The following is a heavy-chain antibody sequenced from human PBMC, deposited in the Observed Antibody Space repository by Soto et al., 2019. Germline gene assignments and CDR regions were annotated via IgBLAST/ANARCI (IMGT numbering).Heavy chain of an antibody. Sequence: HPGGSLRLSCAASGFTFSSYAMSWVRQAPGKGLEWVSAISGSGGSTYYADSVKGRFTISRDNSKNTLYLQMNSLRAEDTAVYYCAKGGRVTIFGVVIRGENGVWGQGTTVTVSS. D-gene: IGHD3-3*01. V-gene: IGHV3-23*01. CDR3: AKGGRVTIFGVVIRGENGV. J-gene: IGHJ6*02. CDR2: ISGSGGST. CDR1: GFTFSSYA.